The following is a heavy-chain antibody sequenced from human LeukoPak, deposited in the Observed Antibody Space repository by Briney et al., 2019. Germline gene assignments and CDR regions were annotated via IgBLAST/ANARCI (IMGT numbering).Heavy chain of an antibody. D-gene: IGHD2-15*01. CDR1: GYTFTGYY. CDR2: INPNSGGT. J-gene: IGHJ6*03. V-gene: IGHV1-2*02. Sequence: ASVKVSCKASGYTFTGYYMHWVRQAPGQGLEWMGWINPNSGGTNYAQKFQGRVTMTRDTSISTAYMELTRLRSDDTAVYHCARTYCSGGTCHPGGYHYYYMDVWGKGTTVTVSS. CDR3: ARTYCSGGTCHPGGYHYYYMDV.